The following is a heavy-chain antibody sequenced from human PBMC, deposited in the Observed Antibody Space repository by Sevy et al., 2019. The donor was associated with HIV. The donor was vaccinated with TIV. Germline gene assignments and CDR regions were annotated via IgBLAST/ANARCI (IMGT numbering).Heavy chain of an antibody. CDR3: AGGDTTMITDLDY. V-gene: IGHV3-23*01. Sequence: GGSLRLSCAASGLTLTTTGMSWVRQAPGKGLEWVACVTSDGTTYYEDSVRDRFTVSRDNSKNTLYLQLNSLRADDTAVFYCAGGDTTMITDLDYWGQGTLVTVSS. CDR1: GLTLTTTG. CDR2: VTSDGTT. D-gene: IGHD3-16*01. J-gene: IGHJ4*02.